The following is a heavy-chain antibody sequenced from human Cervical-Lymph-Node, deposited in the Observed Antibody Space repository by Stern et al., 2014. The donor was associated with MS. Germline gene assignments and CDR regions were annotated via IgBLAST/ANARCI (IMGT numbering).Heavy chain of an antibody. CDR2: ITYSSRYI. Sequence: EVQLVESGGGLVKPGGSLRISCEASGFTFSRHAMSWVRQAPGKGLEWVSSITYSSRYIYYADSVKGRFTVSRDNGKNSLYLEMNSLRDEDTAVYYCVRTPLEPGPRYWGQGTLVTVSS. D-gene: IGHD1-1*01. CDR3: VRTPLEPGPRY. CDR1: GFTFSRHA. J-gene: IGHJ4*02. V-gene: IGHV3-21*01.